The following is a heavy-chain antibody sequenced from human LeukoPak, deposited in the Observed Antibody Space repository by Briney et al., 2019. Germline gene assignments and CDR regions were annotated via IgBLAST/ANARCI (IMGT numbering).Heavy chain of an antibody. V-gene: IGHV4-59*01. CDR1: DDFIRRES. D-gene: IGHD3-10*01. J-gene: IGHJ4*02. CDR3: AKEGMIRGVIDY. Sequence: SETLSLTCTVSDDFIRRESWTWIRQPPGKGLEYIGYISYSGTTDYKPSLESRVTISRGPSKNQFSLSLTSVTAADTAVYYCAKEGMIRGVIDYWGQGALVTVSS. CDR2: ISYSGTT.